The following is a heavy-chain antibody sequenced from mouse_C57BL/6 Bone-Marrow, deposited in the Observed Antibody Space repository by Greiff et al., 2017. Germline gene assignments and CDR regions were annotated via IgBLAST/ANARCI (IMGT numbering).Heavy chain of an antibody. CDR2: INPSSGYT. CDR3: ARGGVVGRGLYCDY. J-gene: IGHJ2*01. V-gene: IGHV1-7*01. CDR1: GYTFTSYW. D-gene: IGHD1-1*01. Sequence: VKLQESGAALAKPGASVQLSCKASGYTFTSYWMHWVTQRPGQGLEWIGYINPSSGYTQYTQKFKDKATLPADKSSSTADMQVSSLTYEDSAVYYCARGGVVGRGLYCDYWGQGTTLTVSS.